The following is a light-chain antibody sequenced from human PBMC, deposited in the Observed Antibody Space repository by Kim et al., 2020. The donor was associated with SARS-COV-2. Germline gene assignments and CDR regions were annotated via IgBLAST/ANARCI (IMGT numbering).Light chain of an antibody. Sequence: DIQMTQSPSSVSASVGDSVTISCRASQSVSRWLTWYQQKPGKAPQLLIYAASSLQSGVPSRFSGSGSGTDFTLTISSLQPEDFATYYCRQANNLPFTFGPGTKLEI. CDR1: QSVSRW. CDR2: AAS. CDR3: RQANNLPFT. J-gene: IGKJ3*01. V-gene: IGKV1-12*01.